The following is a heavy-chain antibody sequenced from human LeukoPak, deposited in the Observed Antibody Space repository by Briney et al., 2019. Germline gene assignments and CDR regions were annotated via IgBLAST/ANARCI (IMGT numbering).Heavy chain of an antibody. V-gene: IGHV4-39*07. J-gene: IGHJ5*01. CDR1: GGSISSSSYY. CDR2: IYYSGST. D-gene: IGHD3-10*01. Sequence: PSETLSLTCTVSGGSISSSSYYWGWIRQPPGKGLEWIGSIYYSGSTYYNPSLKSRVTISVDTSKNQFSLKLSSVTAADTAVYYCARAFYGSGTLGADSWGQGTLVTVSS. CDR3: ARAFYGSGTLGADS.